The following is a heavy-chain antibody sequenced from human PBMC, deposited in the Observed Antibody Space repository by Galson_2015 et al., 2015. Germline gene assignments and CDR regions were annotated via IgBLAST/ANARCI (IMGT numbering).Heavy chain of an antibody. CDR3: AREDYCSSTSCYAPGGNMDV. D-gene: IGHD2-2*01. Sequence: CAISGDSVSSNSAAWNWIRQSPSRGLEWLGRTYYRSKWYNDYAVSVKSRITINPDTSKNQFSLKLSSVTAADTAVYYCAREDYCSSTSCYAPGGNMDVWGKGTTVTVSS. J-gene: IGHJ6*03. CDR2: TYYRSKWYN. CDR1: GDSVSSNSAA. V-gene: IGHV6-1*01.